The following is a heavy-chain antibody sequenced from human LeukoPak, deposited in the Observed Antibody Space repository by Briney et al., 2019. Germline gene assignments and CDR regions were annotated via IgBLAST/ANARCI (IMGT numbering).Heavy chain of an antibody. CDR3: ARVFRGPPDY. J-gene: IGHJ4*02. D-gene: IGHD3-10*01. V-gene: IGHV3-23*01. CDR2: ISGSGSST. Sequence: PGGSLRLSCAASGFTFNDYIMSWVRQAPGKGLEWVSVISGSGSSTYYADSVKGRFTISRDNSKNTLYLQMNSLRAEDTAVYYCARVFRGPPDYWGQGTLVTVSS. CDR1: GFTFNDYI.